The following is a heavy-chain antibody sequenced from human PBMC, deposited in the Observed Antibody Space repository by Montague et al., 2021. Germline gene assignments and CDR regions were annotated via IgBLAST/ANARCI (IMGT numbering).Heavy chain of an antibody. CDR1: GGSISSSCYY. Sequence: SETLSLTCTVSGGSISSSCYYWGWIRQPPGKGLDWIGNIYYSGNTYHNPSLKSRVTISVAPSKNQFSLRLSSVTAADTAVYYCARPDIVTIHWYFDLWGRGTLVIVSS. CDR2: IYYSGNT. J-gene: IGHJ2*01. V-gene: IGHV4-39*01. CDR3: ARPDIVTIHWYFDL. D-gene: IGHD5-12*01.